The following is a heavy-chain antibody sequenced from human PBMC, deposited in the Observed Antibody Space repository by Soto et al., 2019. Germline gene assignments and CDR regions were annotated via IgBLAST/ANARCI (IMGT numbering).Heavy chain of an antibody. J-gene: IGHJ5*02. CDR1: GFTLSSYY. CDR2: ISSSSTYI. V-gene: IGHV3-21*01. Sequence: GSLRFSCAASGFTLSSYYMNWVRQAPGKGLEWVSSISSSSTYIYYADSVRGRFTISRDNAKNSLFLQMNSLRTEDTAVYYCARDYSGAAPFYNWFDPWGQGTLVTVSS. D-gene: IGHD2-15*01. CDR3: ARDYSGAAPFYNWFDP.